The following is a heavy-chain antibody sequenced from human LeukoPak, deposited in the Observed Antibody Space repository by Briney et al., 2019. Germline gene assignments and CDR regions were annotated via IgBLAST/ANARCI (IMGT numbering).Heavy chain of an antibody. D-gene: IGHD1-26*01. CDR3: AREVVGATAALGY. J-gene: IGHJ4*02. Sequence: GGSLGLSCAASGFTFSSYAINWVRQPPGKGLEWVSAISVRGGSTYYADSVKGRFTIFRDNSKDTLYLQMNSLRAEDTAVYYCAREVVGATAALGYWGQGTLVTVSS. CDR1: GFTFSSYA. CDR2: ISVRGGST. V-gene: IGHV3-23*01.